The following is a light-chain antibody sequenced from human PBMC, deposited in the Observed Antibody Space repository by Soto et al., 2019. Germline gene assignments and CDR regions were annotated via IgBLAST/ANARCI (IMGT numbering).Light chain of an antibody. V-gene: IGLV1-44*01. CDR3: AAWDDSLNGQVV. J-gene: IGLJ2*01. CDR2: SNN. CDR1: SSNIGGNT. Sequence: QSVLTQPPSASGTPGQRVTISCSGSSSNIGGNTVNWYQQLPGTAPKLLIYSNNQRPSGVPDRFSGSKSGTSASLAISGLQSEDEADYYCAAWDDSLNGQVVFGGGTKVTVL.